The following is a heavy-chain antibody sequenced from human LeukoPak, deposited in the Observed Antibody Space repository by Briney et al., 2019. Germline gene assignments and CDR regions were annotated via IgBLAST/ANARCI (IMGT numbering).Heavy chain of an antibody. V-gene: IGHV6-1*01. Sequence: SQTLSLTCVVSGDSVSSKNGAWTWIRQSPSRGLEWLGRTYYRSKWYNDYAESMEGRMTISQDTSKNQYSLHLNSVTPDDTAVYYCARDFGTTGCHTFDYWGQGTLVTVSS. CDR2: TYYRSKWYN. CDR1: GDSVSSKNGA. CDR3: ARDFGTTGCHTFDY. D-gene: IGHD1-14*01. J-gene: IGHJ4*02.